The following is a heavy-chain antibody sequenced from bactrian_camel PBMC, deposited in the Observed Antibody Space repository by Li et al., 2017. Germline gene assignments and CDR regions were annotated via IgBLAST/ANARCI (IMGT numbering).Heavy chain of an antibody. CDR3: QADPKEDAPMCSPRFTPYFGF. D-gene: IGHD1*01. Sequence: VQLVESGGGSVQAGGSLTLSCIASGDSTSGVRSGDSTSGYCMGWFRQAPGKEREGVAAIYSYGGSPYYADSVKDRFTISQDNAKNTLYLQMNSLKPEDTAMYYCQADPKEDAPMCSPRFTPYFGFWGEGTQVTVS. J-gene: IGHJ6*01. CDR1: GDSTSGVRSGDSTSGYC. V-gene: IGHV3S31*01. CDR2: IYSYGGSP.